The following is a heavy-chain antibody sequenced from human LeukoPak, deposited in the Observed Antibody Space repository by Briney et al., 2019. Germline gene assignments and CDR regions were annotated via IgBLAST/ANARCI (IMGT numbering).Heavy chain of an antibody. CDR2: IWHDGSNS. V-gene: IGHV3-33*01. J-gene: IGHJ3*01. CDR3: ARDGWGGTAAFDF. CDR1: GFAFSNYG. Sequence: GGSLRLSCAASGFAFSNYGMHWVRQAPGKGPEWVAVIWHDGSNSYYAETVKGRFTISRDNPKNTLYVQMDSLGVEDTAMYYCARDGWGGTAAFDFWGQGTMVIVSS. D-gene: IGHD2-21*02.